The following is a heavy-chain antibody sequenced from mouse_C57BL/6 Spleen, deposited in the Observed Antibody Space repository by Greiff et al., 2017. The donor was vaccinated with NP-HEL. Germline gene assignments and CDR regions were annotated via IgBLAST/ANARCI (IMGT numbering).Heavy chain of an antibody. CDR1: GYTFISYW. D-gene: IGHD2-4*01. Sequence: QVQLQQPGAELVKPGASVKMSCKASGYTFISYWITWVKQRPGQGLEWIGDIYPGSGSTNYNEKFKSKATLTVDTSSSTAYMQLSSLTSEDSAVYYCARGGIYYDYAMDYWGQGTSVTVSS. V-gene: IGHV1-55*01. CDR3: ARGGIYYDYAMDY. CDR2: IYPGSGST. J-gene: IGHJ4*01.